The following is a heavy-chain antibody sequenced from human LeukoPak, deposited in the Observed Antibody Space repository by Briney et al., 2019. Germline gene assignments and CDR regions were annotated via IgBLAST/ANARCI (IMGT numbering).Heavy chain of an antibody. V-gene: IGHV3-7*01. J-gene: IGHJ4*02. CDR2: IRHDESEI. Sequence: GESLRLSCAASGFTFSSYEMSWVRQPPGKGLEWVANIRHDESEIYYVDSVKGRFTISRDNAKDSLFLQMNSLRAEDTAVYYCARDPGRSGWDYWGQGALVTVSS. D-gene: IGHD6-19*01. CDR1: GFTFSSYE. CDR3: ARDPGRSGWDY.